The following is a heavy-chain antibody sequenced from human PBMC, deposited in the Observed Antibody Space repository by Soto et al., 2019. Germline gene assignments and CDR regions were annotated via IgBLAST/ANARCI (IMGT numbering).Heavy chain of an antibody. CDR3: ARVRMAGDFDI. CDR1: GFTFSSYL. D-gene: IGHD6-19*01. CDR2: INSDGSST. Sequence: EVQLVESGGGLVQPGGSLRLSCAASGFTFSSYLMHWVRQATGKGLVWVSRINSDGSSTTYADSVKGRFTISRDSAKNTLYLQMNSLRAEDTAVYYCARVRMAGDFDIWGQGTMVTVSS. V-gene: IGHV3-74*01. J-gene: IGHJ3*02.